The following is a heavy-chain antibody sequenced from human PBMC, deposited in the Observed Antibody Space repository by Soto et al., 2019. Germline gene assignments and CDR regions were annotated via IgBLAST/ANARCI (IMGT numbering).Heavy chain of an antibody. CDR3: ARDRVAFSSSPVHYYYYGMDV. D-gene: IGHD6-6*01. J-gene: IGHJ6*02. V-gene: IGHV1-46*01. CDR2: INPSGGST. Sequence: GASVEVSCKASGYTFTSYYMHWVRQAPGQGLEWMGIINPSGGSTSYAQKFQGRVTMTRDTSTSTVYMELSSLRSEDTAVYYCARDRVAFSSSPVHYYYYGMDVWGQGTTVTVSS. CDR1: GYTFTSYY.